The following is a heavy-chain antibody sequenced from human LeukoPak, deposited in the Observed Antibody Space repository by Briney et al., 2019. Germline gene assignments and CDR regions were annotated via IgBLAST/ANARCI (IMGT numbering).Heavy chain of an antibody. CDR3: AKDRGYSTTWNLFDY. CDR2: IRFDGSNK. J-gene: IGHJ4*02. D-gene: IGHD6-13*01. Sequence: GGPLRLSCAASGFTFSSYGVHWVRQAPGKGLEWVAFIRFDGSNKYYADSVKGRFTISRDNSKNTLYLQMDSLRAEDTAVYYCAKDRGYSTTWNLFDYWGQGTLVTVSS. CDR1: GFTFSSYG. V-gene: IGHV3-30*02.